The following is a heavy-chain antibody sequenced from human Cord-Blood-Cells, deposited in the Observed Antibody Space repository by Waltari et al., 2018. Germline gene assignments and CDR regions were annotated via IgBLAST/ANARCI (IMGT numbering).Heavy chain of an antibody. CDR3: ARIPYSSSSEGAFDI. D-gene: IGHD6-6*01. CDR2: IDWDDDK. V-gene: IGHV2-70*15. Sequence: QVTLRESGPALVKPTQTLTLTCTFSGFSLSTSGMCVSWIRKPPGKALEWLARIDWDDDKYYSTSLKTRLTISKDTSKNQVVLTMTNMDPVDTATYYCARIPYSSSSEGAFDIWGQGTMVTVSS. CDR1: GFSLSTSGMC. J-gene: IGHJ3*02.